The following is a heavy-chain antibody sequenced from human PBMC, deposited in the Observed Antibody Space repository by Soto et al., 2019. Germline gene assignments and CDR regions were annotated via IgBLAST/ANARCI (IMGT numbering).Heavy chain of an antibody. V-gene: IGHV4-4*02. CDR2: IYRTGST. CDR3: ASRDPGTSVDY. J-gene: IGHJ4*02. D-gene: IGHD1-7*01. CDR1: DGYCTGNNW. Sequence: TSEMLCLRCGVCDGYCTGNNWWSWIRQPPGQGLEWIGEIYRTGSTNYNPALKSRVTISLDKSENQFSLKVTSLTAADTAVYYCASRDPGTSVDYWGQGTLVTVFS.